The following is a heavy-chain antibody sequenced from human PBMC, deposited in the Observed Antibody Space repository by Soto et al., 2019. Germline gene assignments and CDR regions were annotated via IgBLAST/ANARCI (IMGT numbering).Heavy chain of an antibody. Sequence: NPSETLSLTCTVSGGSISSSSYYWGWIRQPPGKGLEWIGSIYYSGSTYYNPSLKSRVTISVDTSKNQFSLKLSSVTAADTAVYYCARQGYCSSTSCYSGDYWGQGTLVTVSS. CDR2: IYYSGST. J-gene: IGHJ4*02. V-gene: IGHV4-39*01. CDR3: ARQGYCSSTSCYSGDY. CDR1: GGSISSSSYY. D-gene: IGHD2-2*01.